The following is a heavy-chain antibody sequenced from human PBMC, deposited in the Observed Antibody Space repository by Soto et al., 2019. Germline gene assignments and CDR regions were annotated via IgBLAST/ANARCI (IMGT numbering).Heavy chain of an antibody. CDR3: ARHDCSSTSCYFGGGRDY. CDR1: GGSISSYY. V-gene: IGHV4-59*08. D-gene: IGHD2-2*01. J-gene: IGHJ4*02. CDR2: IYYSGST. Sequence: SETLSLTFTVSGGSISSYYWSWIRQPPGKGLEWIGYIYYSGSTNYNPSLKSRVTISVDTSKNQFSLKLSSVTAADTAVYYCARHDCSSTSCYFGGGRDYWGQGTLVTVSS.